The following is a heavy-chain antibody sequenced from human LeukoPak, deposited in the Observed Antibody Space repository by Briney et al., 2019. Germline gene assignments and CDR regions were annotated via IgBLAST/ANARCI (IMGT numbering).Heavy chain of an antibody. J-gene: IGHJ5*02. V-gene: IGHV4-34*01. CDR2: INHSGST. CDR1: GGSFSDYY. CDR3: ARGARYCSSTSCFRRQWFDP. D-gene: IGHD2-2*01. Sequence: PSETLSLTCAVFGGSFSDYYWSWIRQPPGKGLEWIGEINHSGSTNQNPSLKSRVTISVDTSKNQFSLRLSSVTAADTAVYYCARGARYCSSTSCFRRQWFDPWGQGTLVTVSS.